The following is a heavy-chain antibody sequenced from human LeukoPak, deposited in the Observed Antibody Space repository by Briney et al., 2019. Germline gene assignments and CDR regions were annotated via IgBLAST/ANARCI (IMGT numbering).Heavy chain of an antibody. D-gene: IGHD4-17*01. J-gene: IGHJ3*02. CDR1: GGSFSGYY. V-gene: IGHV4-34*01. CDR3: ARGSPMTTVTTWAKGAFDI. Sequence: SETLSLTCAVYGGSFSGYYWSWIRQPPGKGLEWIGEINHSGSTNYNPSLKSRVTISVDTSKNQFSLKLSSVTAADTAVYYCARGSPMTTVTTWAKGAFDIWGQGTMVTVSS. CDR2: INHSGST.